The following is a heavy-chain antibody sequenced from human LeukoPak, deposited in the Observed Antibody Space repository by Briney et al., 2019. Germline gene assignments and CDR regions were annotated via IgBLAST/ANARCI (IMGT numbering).Heavy chain of an antibody. J-gene: IGHJ4*02. D-gene: IGHD6-6*01. V-gene: IGHV1-69*05. Sequence: SSVKVSCKASGGTFSIYAISWVRQPPGQGLARMGEIIPIFCTSNYAQKFQGRVTITTDESTSTAYMELSSLRAEDTAVYYCAREGVSAGCDYWGQGTLVTVSS. CDR1: GGTFSIYA. CDR3: AREGVSAGCDY. CDR2: IIPIFCTS.